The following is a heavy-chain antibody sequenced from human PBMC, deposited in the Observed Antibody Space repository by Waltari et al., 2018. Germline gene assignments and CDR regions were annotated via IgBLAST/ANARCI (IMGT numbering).Heavy chain of an antibody. V-gene: IGHV4-59*01. CDR1: GGSISGYY. J-gene: IGHJ3*02. D-gene: IGHD4-17*01. Sequence: QVQLQESGPGLVKPSETLSLTCTVSGGSISGYYWSWIRQPPGKGLEWIGYIYYSGRTNYNPSLTSRVTISVDTSKNQCSLKLNSVTAADTAVYYCARGRPTVAFDIWGQGTMVTVSS. CDR3: ARGRPTVAFDI. CDR2: IYYSGRT.